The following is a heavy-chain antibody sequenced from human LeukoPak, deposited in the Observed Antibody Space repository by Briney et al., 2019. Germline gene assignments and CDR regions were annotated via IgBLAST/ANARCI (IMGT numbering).Heavy chain of an antibody. CDR1: GVTFSSYD. J-gene: IGHJ5*02. Sequence: PGGSLRLSCAASGVTFSSYDMTWVRQAPGKGLEWVSTIISSGVNTYYADSVKGRFTISRDNSKNTLYLQMNSLRAEDTATYYCAKQMVRGVNWFDPWGQGTLVTVSS. D-gene: IGHD3-10*01. CDR2: IISSGVNT. CDR3: AKQMVRGVNWFDP. V-gene: IGHV3-23*01.